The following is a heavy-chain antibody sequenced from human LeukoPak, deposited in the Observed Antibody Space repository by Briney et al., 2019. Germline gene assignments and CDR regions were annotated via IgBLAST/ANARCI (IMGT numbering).Heavy chain of an antibody. Sequence: PGESLKISCKASGSTPTSYSISWVRQMPGKGLEWLGRIDPSDSYTNYSPSFQGHVTISADRSISSAFLQWSSLKASDSAMYYCARQYNSGLVFCGQGTLVTVSS. CDR2: IDPSDSYT. J-gene: IGHJ4*02. V-gene: IGHV5-10-1*01. CDR1: GSTPTSYS. CDR3: ARQYNSGLVF. D-gene: IGHD6-19*01.